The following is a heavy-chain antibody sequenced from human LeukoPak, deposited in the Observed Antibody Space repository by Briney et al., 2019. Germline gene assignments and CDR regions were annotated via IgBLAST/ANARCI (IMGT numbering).Heavy chain of an antibody. D-gene: IGHD3-10*01. Sequence: SETLSLTCTVSGGSISSYYWSWIRQPPGKGLEWIGYIYFSGSTNYNPSLKSRVTISVDTSRNQFSLQLSSVTAADTAVYYCARATPATRWFGDWGQGTLVTVSS. CDR2: IYFSGST. CDR3: ARATPATRWFGD. CDR1: GGSISSYY. V-gene: IGHV4-59*01. J-gene: IGHJ4*02.